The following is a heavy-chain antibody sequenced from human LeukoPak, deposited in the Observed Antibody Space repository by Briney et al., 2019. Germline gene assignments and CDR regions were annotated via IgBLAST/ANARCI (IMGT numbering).Heavy chain of an antibody. CDR1: GDTVSTNSAA. D-gene: IGHD2-2*01. Sequence: SQTLSLTCAISGDTVSTNSAAWNWIRQSPSRGLEWLGRTYYRSKWYYDYAVSLKSRMTIYSDTSQNQVSLQLNSVTPEDTALYYCTREQLNYFGPWCQGTLVTVSS. CDR2: TYYRSKWYY. J-gene: IGHJ5*02. V-gene: IGHV6-1*01. CDR3: TREQLNYFGP.